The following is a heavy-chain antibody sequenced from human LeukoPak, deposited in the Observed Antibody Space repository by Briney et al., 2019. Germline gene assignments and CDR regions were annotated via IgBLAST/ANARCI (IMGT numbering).Heavy chain of an antibody. J-gene: IGHJ5*02. CDR1: GGSISSYY. CDR2: IYTSGST. D-gene: IGHD5-18*01. Sequence: SETLSLTCTVSGGSISSYYWSWIRQPAGKGLEWIGRIYTSGSTNYNPSLKSRVTMSVDTSKNQFSLKLSSVTAADTAVYYCARDGRGLRYIYGYEFYWFDPWGQGTLVTVSS. CDR3: ARDGRGLRYIYGYEFYWFDP. V-gene: IGHV4-4*07.